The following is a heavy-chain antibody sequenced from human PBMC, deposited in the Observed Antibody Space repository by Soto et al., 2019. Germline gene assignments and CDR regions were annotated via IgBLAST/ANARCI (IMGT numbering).Heavy chain of an antibody. V-gene: IGHV3-9*01. J-gene: IGHJ5*02. CDR3: VIDRMRWLQGRGWFDH. D-gene: IGHD5-18*01. Sequence: EEELVESGGGLVQPGRSLRLSCAASGFTFDDHAMHWIRQAPGKGLEWVSGISWNSDDRGYAASVKCRFTISRDSARKSVYLQMNSLRPEDTAMYYCVIDRMRWLQGRGWFDHWGQGTQVTVSA. CDR1: GFTFDDHA. CDR2: ISWNSDDR.